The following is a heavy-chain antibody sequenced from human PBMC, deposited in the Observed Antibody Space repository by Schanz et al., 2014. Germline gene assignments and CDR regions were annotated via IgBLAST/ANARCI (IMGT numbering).Heavy chain of an antibody. J-gene: IGHJ4*02. CDR1: GFTVNTNY. V-gene: IGHV3-53*01. CDR3: ARGGADSAMAHEY. D-gene: IGHD5-18*01. Sequence: EVQLVESGGGLIQPGGSLRLSCAVSGFTVNTNYMSWVRQAPGKGLEWVSVIYSGGSTYYADSVKGRFTISRDNSKNAMYLQLNSLRAEDTAVYYCARGGADSAMAHEYWGQGVLVTVSS. CDR2: IYSGGST.